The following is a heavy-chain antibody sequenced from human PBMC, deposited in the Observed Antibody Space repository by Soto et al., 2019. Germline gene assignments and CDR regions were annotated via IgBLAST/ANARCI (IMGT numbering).Heavy chain of an antibody. Sequence: TLSLTCTVSGGSISSGGYYWSWIRQPPGKGLEWIANIYYSGKTYYNPSLKSRVTISVDRSKNQFYLKLNSVTAAVTAVYYCARGRGYSYGLDPWGQGTLVTVSS. J-gene: IGHJ5*02. CDR2: IYYSGKT. CDR1: GGSISSGGYY. V-gene: IGHV4-39*07. D-gene: IGHD5-18*01. CDR3: ARGRGYSYGLDP.